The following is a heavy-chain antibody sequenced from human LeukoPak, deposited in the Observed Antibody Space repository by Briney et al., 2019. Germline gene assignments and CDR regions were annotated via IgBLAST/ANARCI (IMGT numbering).Heavy chain of an antibody. V-gene: IGHV1-18*01. J-gene: IGHJ4*02. CDR1: VYSFTNYA. CDR2: ISGYNGNT. CDR3: ARPNYGDYPGTAFDS. Sequence: ASVTVSFMSSVYSFTNYAISWVRLAPGQGLEGMGWISGYNGNTKYAQKFQGRITLTTDTSTSTAYMDLRSLRSDDTAVYFCARPNYGDYPGTAFDSWGQGTLVTVSS. D-gene: IGHD4-17*01.